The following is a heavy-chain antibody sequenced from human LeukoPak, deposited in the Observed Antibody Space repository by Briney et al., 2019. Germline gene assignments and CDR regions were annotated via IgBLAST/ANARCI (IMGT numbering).Heavy chain of an antibody. D-gene: IGHD5-24*01. J-gene: IGHJ3*01. CDR3: ARWDGYNYDAFDL. V-gene: IGHV4-34*01. Sequence: SETLSLTCGVSGGPFSPYHWNWIRQPPGKGLEWIGEVDRRGSTNHNPSLKSRVTISVDTSKDQFSLKLTSVTAADTAVYFCARWDGYNYDAFDLWGQGTVVTVSS. CDR1: GGPFSPYH. CDR2: VDRRGST.